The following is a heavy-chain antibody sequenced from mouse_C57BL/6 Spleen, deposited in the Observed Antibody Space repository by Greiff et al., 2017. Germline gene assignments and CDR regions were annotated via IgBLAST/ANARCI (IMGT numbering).Heavy chain of an antibody. Sequence: VQVVESGPGLVAPSQSLSITCTVSGFSLTSYGVSWVRQPPGKGLEWLGVIWGDGSTNYHSALISRLSISKDNSKSQVFLKLSRLQTDDTAAYYCAKPPRSYWYFEVWGTGTTVTVSS. CDR3: AKPPRSYWYFEV. J-gene: IGHJ1*03. V-gene: IGHV2-3*01. CDR2: IWGDGST. CDR1: GFSLTSYG.